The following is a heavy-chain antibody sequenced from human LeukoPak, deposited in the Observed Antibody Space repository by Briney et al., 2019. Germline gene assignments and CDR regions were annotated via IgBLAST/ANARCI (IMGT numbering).Heavy chain of an antibody. V-gene: IGHV3-48*01. Sequence: GGSLRVSCAGSGSTFTRHTMIWVRQAPGKGLEWISYISSGSDTIYYADSVKGRFTVSRDNAKTSLYLQMNSLRVEDTAVYFCAREYDSRARFDSWDQGALVTVSS. D-gene: IGHD6-13*01. CDR2: ISSGSDTI. J-gene: IGHJ4*02. CDR1: GSTFTRHT. CDR3: AREYDSRARFDS.